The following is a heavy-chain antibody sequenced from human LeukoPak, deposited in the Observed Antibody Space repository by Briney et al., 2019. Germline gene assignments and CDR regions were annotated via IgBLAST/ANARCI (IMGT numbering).Heavy chain of an antibody. CDR1: GFTLSSYS. V-gene: IGHV3-48*01. CDR2: ISSSSSAI. J-gene: IGHJ4*02. CDR3: AKNYYDSSGYYDYFDY. D-gene: IGHD3-22*01. Sequence: GGSLRLSCAASGFTLSSYSMTWVRQAPGKGLEWVSYISSSSSAIYYADSVKGRFTISRDNSKNTLYLQMNSLRAEDTAVYYCAKNYYDSSGYYDYFDYWGQGTLVTVSS.